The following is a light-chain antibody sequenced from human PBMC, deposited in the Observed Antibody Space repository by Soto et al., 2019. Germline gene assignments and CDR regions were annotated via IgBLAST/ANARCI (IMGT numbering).Light chain of an antibody. CDR1: QSIGTY. J-gene: IGKJ2*01. V-gene: IGKV1-39*01. CDR3: QQSYSAPRT. Sequence: DIQMTQSPSSLPASVGDRISITFRASQSIGTYLSCYQQKPGKAPKLLIYGASNLQSGVPSRFSGSGSETGFTLTISSLQPEDFATYYCQQSYSAPRTFGQGTKVDIK. CDR2: GAS.